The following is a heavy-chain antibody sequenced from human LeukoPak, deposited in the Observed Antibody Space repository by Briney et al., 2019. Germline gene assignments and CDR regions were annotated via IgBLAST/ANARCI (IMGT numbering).Heavy chain of an antibody. CDR2: MNPNSGNT. CDR1: GYTFTSYD. D-gene: IGHD6-6*01. J-gene: IGHJ6*03. Sequence: ASVKVSCKASGYTFTSYDINWVRQATRQGLEWMGWMNPNSGNTGYAQKFQGRVTMTRNTSISTAYMELSSLRSEDTAVYYCAREGGYSSSFYYYYYMDVWGKGTTVTVSS. CDR3: AREGGYSSSFYYYYYMDV. V-gene: IGHV1-8*01.